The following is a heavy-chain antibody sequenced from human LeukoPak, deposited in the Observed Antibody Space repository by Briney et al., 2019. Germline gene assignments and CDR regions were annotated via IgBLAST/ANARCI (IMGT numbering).Heavy chain of an antibody. CDR3: ARERDGRFFDY. J-gene: IGHJ4*02. V-gene: IGHV3-48*03. D-gene: IGHD5-24*01. CDR2: ISSSSSTI. CDR1: GLTFSSYE. Sequence: PGGSLRLSCAASGLTFSSYEMNWIRQAPGKGLEWVSYISSSSSTIYYADSVKGRFTISRDNAKNSPHLQMNTLRAEDTAVYYCARERDGRFFDYWGQGTLVTVSS.